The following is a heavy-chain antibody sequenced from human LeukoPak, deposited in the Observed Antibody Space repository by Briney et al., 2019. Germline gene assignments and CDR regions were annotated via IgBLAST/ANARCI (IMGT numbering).Heavy chain of an antibody. CDR2: INTDGSIT. J-gene: IGHJ4*02. CDR1: GFTFSDYW. D-gene: IGHD2-15*01. CDR3: AARPPVATLAPFDY. V-gene: IGHV3-74*01. Sequence: AGGSLRLSCAASGFTFSDYWIHWVRQAPGKGLVWVSRINTDGSITNYADSVKGRFTISRDSSKNTLYLQMNSLRAEDTAVYYCAARPPVATLAPFDYWGQGTLVTVSS.